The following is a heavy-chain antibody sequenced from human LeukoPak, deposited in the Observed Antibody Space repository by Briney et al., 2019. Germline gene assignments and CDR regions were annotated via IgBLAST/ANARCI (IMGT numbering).Heavy chain of an antibody. Sequence: ASVKVSCKASGYTFTSYAMHWVRQAPGQRLEWMGWINAANGNTKYSQKFQGRVTITRDTSASTAYMELSSLRSEDTAVYYCARDPIRHNYDSTGYIDYWGQGTLVTVSS. CDR3: ARDPIRHNYDSTGYIDY. V-gene: IGHV1-3*01. J-gene: IGHJ4*02. CDR2: INAANGNT. D-gene: IGHD3-22*01. CDR1: GYTFTSYA.